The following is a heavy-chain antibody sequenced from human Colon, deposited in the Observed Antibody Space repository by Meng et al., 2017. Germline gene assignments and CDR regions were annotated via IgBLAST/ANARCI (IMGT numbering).Heavy chain of an antibody. CDR1: GFTFSDYS. J-gene: IGHJ5*02. CDR3: ARKVMYSFDP. V-gene: IGHV3-7*01. Sequence: EGQLGESGGGLVKPGGSLRLSCAASGFTFSDYSLNWVRQAPGKGLEWVANIKQDENEKNYVDSVKGRFTISRDSATNSLHLQMDDLKIEDTAVYYCARKVMYSFDPWGQGTLVTVSS. CDR2: IKQDENEK. D-gene: IGHD1-14*01.